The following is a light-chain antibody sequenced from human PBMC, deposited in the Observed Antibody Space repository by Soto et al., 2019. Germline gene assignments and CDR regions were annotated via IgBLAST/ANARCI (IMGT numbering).Light chain of an antibody. J-gene: IGLJ1*01. CDR1: SSDVGSYNR. CDR2: EVS. Sequence: QSALTQPPSVSGSPGQSVTISFTETSSDVGSYNRVSWYQQPPGTAPKLMIYEVSNRPSGVPDRFSGSKSCNTASLTISGLQAEDEADYYCSSYTSSSTYVFGTGTKVTVL. V-gene: IGLV2-18*02. CDR3: SSYTSSSTYV.